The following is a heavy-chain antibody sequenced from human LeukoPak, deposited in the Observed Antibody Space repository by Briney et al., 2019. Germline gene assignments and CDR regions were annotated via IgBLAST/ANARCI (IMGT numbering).Heavy chain of an antibody. CDR2: IYSGGKT. J-gene: IGHJ3*02. CDR3: ARDGTYYDFWSGPTHAFDI. D-gene: IGHD3-3*01. Sequence: GGSLRLSCAASGFTVSSNYMSWVRQAPGKGLEWVSVIYSGGKTNHADSVKGRFTISRDNSKNTLYLQMNSLRAEDTAVYYCARDGTYYDFWSGPTHAFDIWGQGTMVTVSS. V-gene: IGHV3-53*01. CDR1: GFTVSSNY.